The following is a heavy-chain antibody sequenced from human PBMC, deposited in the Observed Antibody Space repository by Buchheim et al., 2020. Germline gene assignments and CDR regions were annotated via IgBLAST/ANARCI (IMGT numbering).Heavy chain of an antibody. CDR3: ARETGYYEFDY. J-gene: IGHJ4*02. CDR2: ISSSGGTI. V-gene: IGHV3-48*03. D-gene: IGHD3-22*01. Sequence: EVQLVESGGGLVQPGGSLRLSCAASGFTFSNYEMNWVRQAPGKGLEWVSYISSSGGTIYYADSVKGRFTISRDNAKNSLRLQMNTLRAEDTAVYYCARETGYYEFDYWGLGTL. CDR1: GFTFSNYE.